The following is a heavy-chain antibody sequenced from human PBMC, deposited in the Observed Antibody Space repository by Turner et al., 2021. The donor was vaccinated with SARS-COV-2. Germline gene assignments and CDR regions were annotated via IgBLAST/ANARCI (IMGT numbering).Heavy chain of an antibody. CDR1: GGTFSSHV. D-gene: IGHD1-26*01. V-gene: IGHV1-69*10. CDR2: IIPILGIA. CDR3: ARRHSGNYDAFDI. Sequence: QVQLVQSGAEVKKPGSSVKVPCKASGGTFSSHVISWVRQAPGQGLEWMGGIIPILGIANYAQKFQGRVTNTADKSTSTAYMELSSLRSEDTAVYYCARRHSGNYDAFDIWGQGTMVTVSS. J-gene: IGHJ3*02.